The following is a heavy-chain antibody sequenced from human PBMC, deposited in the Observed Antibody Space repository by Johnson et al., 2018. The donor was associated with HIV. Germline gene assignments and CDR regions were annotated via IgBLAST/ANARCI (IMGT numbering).Heavy chain of an antibody. J-gene: IGHJ3*02. D-gene: IGHD5-18*01. CDR3: ARWIQLWVAFDI. Sequence: QLVESGGGVVQPGRSLRLSCAASGFTFSSYAMHWVRQAPGKGLEWVAVISYDGSNKYYADSVKGRFTISRDNSKNTLYLQMNSLRAEDTAVYYCARWIQLWVAFDIWGQGTMVTVSS. V-gene: IGHV3-30*14. CDR2: ISYDGSNK. CDR1: GFTFSSYA.